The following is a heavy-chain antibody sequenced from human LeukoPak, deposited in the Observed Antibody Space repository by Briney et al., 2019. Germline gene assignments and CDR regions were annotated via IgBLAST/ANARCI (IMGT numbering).Heavy chain of an antibody. Sequence: GGSLRLSCAASGFTFSSYTMYWVRQAPGKGLEWVSSISTSSDYIYYADSVKGRFTISRDNAKNSLYLQMNILRAEDTAVYYCARVPGTWGQGTLVTVSS. CDR2: ISTSSDYI. CDR1: GFTFSSYT. J-gene: IGHJ4*02. D-gene: IGHD3-10*01. CDR3: ARVPGT. V-gene: IGHV3-21*01.